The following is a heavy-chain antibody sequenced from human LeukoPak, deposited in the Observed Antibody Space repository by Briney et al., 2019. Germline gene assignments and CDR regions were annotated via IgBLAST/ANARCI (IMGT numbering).Heavy chain of an antibody. J-gene: IGHJ4*02. CDR2: IYYSGST. Sequence: ASETLSLTCTVSGGSISSGGYYWSWIRQHPGKGLEWIGYIYYSGSTYYNPSLKSRVTISVDTSKNQFSLKLSSVTAADTAVYYCAREVQYDSSGYQIDYWGQGTLVTVSS. CDR1: GGSISSGGYY. CDR3: AREVQYDSSGYQIDY. D-gene: IGHD3-22*01. V-gene: IGHV4-31*03.